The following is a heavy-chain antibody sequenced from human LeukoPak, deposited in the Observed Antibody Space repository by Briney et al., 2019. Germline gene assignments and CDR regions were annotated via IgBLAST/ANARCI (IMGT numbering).Heavy chain of an antibody. CDR1: GGTFSGYA. CDR2: ISAYNGNT. D-gene: IGHD3-16*01. V-gene: IGHV1-18*01. CDR3: AWGGDDPYDAFYI. Sequence: ASVRVSCKASGGTFSGYAISWVRQAPGQGLEWMGWISAYNGNTNYAQKLQGRVTMTPDTSTSTAYMELRSLRSDDTAVYYCAWGGDDPYDAFYIWGQGTMVTVSS. J-gene: IGHJ3*02.